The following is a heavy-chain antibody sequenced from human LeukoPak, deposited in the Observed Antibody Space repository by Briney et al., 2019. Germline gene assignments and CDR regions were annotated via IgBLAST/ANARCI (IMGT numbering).Heavy chain of an antibody. Sequence: ASVKVSCKASGYTFTGYYMHWVRQAPGQGLEWMGWINPNSGGTNYAQKFQGRVTMTRDTSISTAYMELSRLRSDDTAVYYCARLMRDGYNSPYFDYWGQGTLVTVSS. J-gene: IGHJ4*02. V-gene: IGHV1-2*02. CDR3: ARLMRDGYNSPYFDY. CDR2: INPNSGGT. CDR1: GYTFTGYY. D-gene: IGHD5-24*01.